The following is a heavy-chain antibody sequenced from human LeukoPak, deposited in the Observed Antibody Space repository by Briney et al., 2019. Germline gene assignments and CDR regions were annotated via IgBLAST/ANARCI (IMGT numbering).Heavy chain of an antibody. V-gene: IGHV3-23*01. J-gene: IGHJ4*02. CDR3: AKVMGYDSSGYINY. D-gene: IGHD3-22*01. Sequence: GGSLRLPCAASGFTFSSYAMSWVRQAPGKGLEWVSAISGSGGSTYYADSVKGRFTISRDNSKNTLYLRMNSLRAEDTAVYYCAKVMGYDSSGYINYWGQGTLVTVSS. CDR2: ISGSGGST. CDR1: GFTFSSYA.